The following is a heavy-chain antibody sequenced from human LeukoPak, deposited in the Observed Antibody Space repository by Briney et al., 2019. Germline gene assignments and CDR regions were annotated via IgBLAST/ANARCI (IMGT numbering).Heavy chain of an antibody. Sequence: PGASVKVSCKASGYTFIAYYMHWVRQAPGQGLEWMGWINPNSGVTDYAQKFQGRVTMTRDTSISTAYMELSRLRSDDTAVYYCARVYYYDSSGYYYEDYWGQGTLVTVSS. V-gene: IGHV1-2*02. CDR3: ARVYYYDSSGYYYEDY. CDR1: GYTFIAYY. D-gene: IGHD3-22*01. J-gene: IGHJ4*02. CDR2: INPNSGVT.